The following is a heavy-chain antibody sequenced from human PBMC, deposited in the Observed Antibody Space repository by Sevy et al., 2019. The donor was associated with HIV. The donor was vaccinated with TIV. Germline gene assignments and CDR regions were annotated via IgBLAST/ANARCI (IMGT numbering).Heavy chain of an antibody. V-gene: IGHV3-9*01. CDR2: ISWSSDII. D-gene: IGHD3-9*01. J-gene: IGHJ4*02. CDR3: AKDLTSEGTGYYHCDY. Sequence: SLRLSCAASGFTFDDYAMHWVRQAPGKGLEWVSGISWSSDIIGYADSVKGRFTISRDNAKKSLYLQMNSLRAEDTALYYCAKDLTSEGTGYYHCDYWGQGTLVTVSS. CDR1: GFTFDDYA.